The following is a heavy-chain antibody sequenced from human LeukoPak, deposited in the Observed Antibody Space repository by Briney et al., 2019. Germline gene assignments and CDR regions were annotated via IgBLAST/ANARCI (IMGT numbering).Heavy chain of an antibody. CDR2: ISGSGGST. CDR1: GFTFSSYA. CDR3: AKASGYNYGYGDY. J-gene: IGHJ4*02. Sequence: GGSLRLSCAASGFTFSSYAMSWVRQAPGKGLEWVSGISGSGGSTYYADSVKGRFTISRDISKNTLYVQMNSLRAEDAAVYYCAKASGYNYGYGDYWGQGTLVTVSS. V-gene: IGHV3-23*01. D-gene: IGHD5-18*01.